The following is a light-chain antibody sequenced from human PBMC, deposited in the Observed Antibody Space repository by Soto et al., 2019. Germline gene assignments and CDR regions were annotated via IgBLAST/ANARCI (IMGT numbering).Light chain of an antibody. Sequence: EIALTQSPGTLSLSPGERATLSCRASQSVSSIYLDWYQQKPGQAPRLLIYGASSRATGIPDRFSGSGSGTDFPLTISRLEPEDFAVYYCQQYGSSPLTSGGGTKVVI. CDR2: GAS. V-gene: IGKV3-20*01. CDR3: QQYGSSPLT. J-gene: IGKJ4*01. CDR1: QSVSSIY.